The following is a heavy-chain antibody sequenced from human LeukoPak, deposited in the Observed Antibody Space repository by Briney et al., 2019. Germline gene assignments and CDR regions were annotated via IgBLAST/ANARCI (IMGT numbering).Heavy chain of an antibody. J-gene: IGHJ4*02. CDR1: GFTVSSNY. CDR3: AGDTAMAPFDY. D-gene: IGHD5-18*01. Sequence: GGSLRLSCAASGFTVSSNYMSWVRQAPGKGLEWVSVIYSGGSTYYADSVKGRFTISRDNSKNTLYLQMNSLRAEDTAVYYCAGDTAMAPFDYWGQGTLVTVSS. V-gene: IGHV3-66*02. CDR2: IYSGGST.